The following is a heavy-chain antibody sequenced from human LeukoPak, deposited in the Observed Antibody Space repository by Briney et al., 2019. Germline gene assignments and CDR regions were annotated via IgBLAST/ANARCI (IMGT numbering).Heavy chain of an antibody. CDR3: ARGAGIAVAGTRFDP. CDR2: LYTSGST. D-gene: IGHD6-19*01. Sequence: SETLSLTCTVSGGYISSGSYYWSWIRQPAGKGLEWIGRLYTSGSTNYNPSLKSRVTISVDTSKNQFSLKLSSVTAADTAVYYCARGAGIAVAGTRFDPWGQGTLVTVSS. CDR1: GGYISSGSYY. V-gene: IGHV4-61*02. J-gene: IGHJ5*02.